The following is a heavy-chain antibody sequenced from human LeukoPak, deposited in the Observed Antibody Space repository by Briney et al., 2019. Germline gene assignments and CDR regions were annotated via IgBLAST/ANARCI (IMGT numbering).Heavy chain of an antibody. Sequence: SETLSLTCTVSSGSISSGSYYWSWIRQPAGKGLEWIGRIYTSGSTNYNPSLKSRVTISVDTSKNQFSLKLSSVTAADTAVYYCAREGFCPSGAICSLSSQDAFDIWGQGTMVIVSS. D-gene: IGHD2-15*01. CDR2: IYTSGST. V-gene: IGHV4-61*02. CDR3: AREGFCPSGAICSLSSQDAFDI. J-gene: IGHJ3*02. CDR1: SGSISSGSYY.